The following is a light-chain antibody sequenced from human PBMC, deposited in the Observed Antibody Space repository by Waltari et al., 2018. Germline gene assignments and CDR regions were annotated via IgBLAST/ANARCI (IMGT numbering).Light chain of an antibody. J-gene: IGLJ2*01. CDR3: QTWGTGTVE. V-gene: IGLV4-69*01. CDR2: LNSAGSH. Sequence: QLVLTQSPSASASLGASVKLTCTLSSWPSSSAIAWPQRQPEKGPRFLMKLNSAGSHTKGDGIPARFSGSSSGAERYLTISSLQSEDEADYYCQTWGTGTVEFGGGTKLTVL. CDR1: SWPSSSA.